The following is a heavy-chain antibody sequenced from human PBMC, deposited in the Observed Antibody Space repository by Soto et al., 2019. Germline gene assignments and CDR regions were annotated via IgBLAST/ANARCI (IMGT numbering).Heavy chain of an antibody. CDR2: IKQDGSEK. CDR3: ARDLSDYGSGDLFDY. J-gene: IGHJ4*02. V-gene: IGHV3-7*01. CDR1: GFTFSSYW. D-gene: IGHD3-10*01. Sequence: VGSLRLSCAASGFTFSSYWMSWVRQAPGKGLEWVANIKQDGSEKYYVDSVKGRFTISRDNAKNSLYLQMNSLRAEDTAVYYCARDLSDYGSGDLFDYWGQGTLVTVSS.